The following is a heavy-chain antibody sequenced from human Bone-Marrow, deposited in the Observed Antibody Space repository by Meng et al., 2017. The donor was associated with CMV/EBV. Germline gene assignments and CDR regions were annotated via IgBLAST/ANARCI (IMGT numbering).Heavy chain of an antibody. Sequence: GGSLRLSCVASGFTFSTYWMSWVRQAPGKGLEWVANIKQDGREKYYVDSVKGRFTISRDNAKNSLYLQMNSLRAEDTAVYYCARDGSSWIYPDYWGQGTLVTGSS. J-gene: IGHJ4*02. V-gene: IGHV3-7*01. CDR1: GFTFSTYW. CDR3: ARDGSSWIYPDY. CDR2: IKQDGREK. D-gene: IGHD6-13*01.